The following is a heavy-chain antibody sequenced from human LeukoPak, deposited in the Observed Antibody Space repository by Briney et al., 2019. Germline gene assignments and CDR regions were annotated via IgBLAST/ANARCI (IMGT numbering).Heavy chain of an antibody. D-gene: IGHD3-3*01. V-gene: IGHV4-34*01. CDR3: AKEPAPRRRTIFGVVTPNYYYYGMDV. CDR2: INHSGST. Sequence: PSETLSLTCAVYGGSFSGYYWSWIRQPPGKGLEWIGEINHSGSTNYSPSLKSRVTISVDTSKNQFSLKLSSVTAADTAVYYCAKEPAPRRRTIFGVVTPNYYYYGMDVWGQGTTVTVSS. CDR1: GGSFSGYY. J-gene: IGHJ6*02.